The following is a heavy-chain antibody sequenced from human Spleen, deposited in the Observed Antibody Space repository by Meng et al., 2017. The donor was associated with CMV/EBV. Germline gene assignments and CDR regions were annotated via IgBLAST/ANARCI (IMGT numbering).Heavy chain of an antibody. D-gene: IGHD1-26*01. J-gene: IGHJ4*02. CDR1: GFTFSSYA. CDR3: AKDWLITGAAGVFDY. Sequence: GGSLRLSCAASGFTFSSYALSWVRQAPGKGLEWVSFIRYDGSNQYYADSVKGRFTISRDNSKNTVFLQMNGLRAEDTAVYYCAKDWLITGAAGVFDYWGQGTLVTVSS. CDR2: IRYDGSNQ. V-gene: IGHV3-30*02.